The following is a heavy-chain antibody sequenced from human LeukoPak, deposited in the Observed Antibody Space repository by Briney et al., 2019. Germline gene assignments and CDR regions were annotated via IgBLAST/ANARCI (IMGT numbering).Heavy chain of an antibody. CDR1: GGSFSGNY. J-gene: IGHJ4*02. CDR3: ASGRVVVAAYRYYFDY. V-gene: IGHV4-34*01. Sequence: PSETLSLNGAGYGGSFSGNYWSWLRQPPGKGLKWIGEINHSGSTNYHPSLKSRITITVDTSKNQFSLQLSSVPAADTAVYYCASGRVVVAAYRYYFDYWGQGTLVTVSS. CDR2: INHSGST. D-gene: IGHD2-15*01.